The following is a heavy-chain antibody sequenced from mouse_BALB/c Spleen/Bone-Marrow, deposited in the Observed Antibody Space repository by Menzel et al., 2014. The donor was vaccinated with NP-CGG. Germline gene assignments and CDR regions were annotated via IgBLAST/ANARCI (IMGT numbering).Heavy chain of an antibody. CDR1: GYTFTSYW. Sequence: VKLQESGAELARPGASVKLSCKASGYTFTSYWIQWVKQRPGRGLEWIGAIYPGDGDTRYTQKFKGKATLTADESSSTAYMQLSSLASEDSAVYYCAREGYYYGYAMDYWGQGTSVTVSS. D-gene: IGHD1-1*01. J-gene: IGHJ4*01. CDR2: IYPGDGDT. CDR3: AREGYYYGYAMDY. V-gene: IGHV1-87*01.